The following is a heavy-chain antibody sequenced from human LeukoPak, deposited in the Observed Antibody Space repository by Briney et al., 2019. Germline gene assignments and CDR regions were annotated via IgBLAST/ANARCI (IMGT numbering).Heavy chain of an antibody. CDR1: GGSISSSSYY. CDR2: IYYSGST. V-gene: IGHV4-39*01. J-gene: IGHJ4*02. CDR3: ARRREGVLRYFDWLPDY. D-gene: IGHD3-9*01. Sequence: SSETLSLTCTVSGGSISSSSYYWGWIRQPPGQGLEWIGSIYYSGSTYYNPSLKSRVTISVDTSKNQFSLKLSSVTAADTAVYYCARRREGVLRYFDWLPDYWGQGTLVTVSS.